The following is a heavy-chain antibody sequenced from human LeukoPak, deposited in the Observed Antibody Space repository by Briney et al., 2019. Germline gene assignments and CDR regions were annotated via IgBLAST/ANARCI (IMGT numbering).Heavy chain of an antibody. CDR3: AREGITGTVGWFDP. D-gene: IGHD1-20*01. CDR2: IFNSGST. Sequence: SETLSLTCTVSGDSINNYYWSWIRQPAGKGLEWIGRIFNSGSTDYNPSLKSRVTMSVDASKNQFSVKVNSVTAADTAVYYCAREGITGTVGWFDPWGQGTLVTVSS. V-gene: IGHV4-4*07. J-gene: IGHJ5*02. CDR1: GDSINNYY.